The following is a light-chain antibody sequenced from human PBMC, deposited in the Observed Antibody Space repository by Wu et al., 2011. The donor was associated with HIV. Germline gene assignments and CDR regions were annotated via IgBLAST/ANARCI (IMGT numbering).Light chain of an antibody. J-gene: IGKJ5*01. CDR3: QQRFTWPLT. V-gene: IGKV3-11*01. Sequence: EIVLTQSPATLSLSPGERATLSCRASQSVTYYLAWYQQKPGQALRLLIYGASNRATGIPDTFSGSGSGTDFTLTISSLEPEDSAVYYCQQRFTWPLTFGKGHDWR. CDR1: QSVTYY. CDR2: GAS.